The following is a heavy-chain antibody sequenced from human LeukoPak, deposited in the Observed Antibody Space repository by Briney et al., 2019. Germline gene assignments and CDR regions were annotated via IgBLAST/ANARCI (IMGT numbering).Heavy chain of an antibody. CDR2: MNPNSGNT. D-gene: IGHD3-10*01. J-gene: IGHJ4*02. CDR3: ARVPNYYGSGSPGY. V-gene: IGHV1-8*01. Sequence: ASVKVSCKASGYTFTSYDINWVRQATGQGLEWMGWMNPNSGNTGYAQKFQGRVTMTRNTSISTAYMDLSSLTSEATAVYYCARVPNYYGSGSPGYWGQGTLVTVSS. CDR1: GYTFTSYD.